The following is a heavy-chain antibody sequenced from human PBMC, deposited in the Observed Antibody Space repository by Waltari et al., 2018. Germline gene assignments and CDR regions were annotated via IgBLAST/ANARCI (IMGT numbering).Heavy chain of an antibody. CDR2: INHSGST. J-gene: IGHJ4*02. CDR1: GGSFSGYY. Sequence: QVQLQQWGAGLLKPSETLSLTCAVYGGSFSGYYWSWIRQPPGKGLEWIGEINHSGSTNYHPSLKSRVTISVDTSKNQFSLKLSSVTAADTAVYYCARVGYCSGGSCYSNDYWGQGTLVTVSS. CDR3: ARVGYCSGGSCYSNDY. D-gene: IGHD2-15*01. V-gene: IGHV4-34*01.